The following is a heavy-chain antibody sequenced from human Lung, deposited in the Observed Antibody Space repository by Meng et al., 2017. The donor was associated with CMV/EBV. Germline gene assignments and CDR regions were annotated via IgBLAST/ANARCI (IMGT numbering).Heavy chain of an antibody. CDR3: AKEWLNATTGQFDY. D-gene: IGHD1-26*01. V-gene: IGHV4-4*02. J-gene: IGHJ4*02. CDR1: GVSISTDNW. CDR2: IYRSGST. Sequence: VYGVSISTDNWWSWVRQHPGKGLEWIGEIYRSGSTNYSPSLKSRVTISIDRSKNQFSLRLTSVTAADTAVYYCAKEWLNATTGQFDYWGQGTLVTVSS.